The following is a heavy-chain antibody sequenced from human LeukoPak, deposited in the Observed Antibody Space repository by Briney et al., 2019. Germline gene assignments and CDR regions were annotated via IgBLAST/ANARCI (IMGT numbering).Heavy chain of an antibody. D-gene: IGHD5-24*01. V-gene: IGHV3-33*01. CDR3: ARESVEMAFDY. Sequence: GRSLRLSCAASGFTFSSYGMHWVRQAPGKGLEWVAVIWYDGSNKYYADSVKGRFTISRDNSKNTLYLQMNSLRAGDTAVYYCARESVEMAFDYWGQGTLVTVSS. CDR2: IWYDGSNK. CDR1: GFTFSSYG. J-gene: IGHJ4*02.